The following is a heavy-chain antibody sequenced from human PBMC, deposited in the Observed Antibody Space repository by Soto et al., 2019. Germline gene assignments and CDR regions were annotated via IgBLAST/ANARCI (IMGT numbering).Heavy chain of an antibody. CDR1: GGTFTSYA. V-gene: IGHV1-18*01. Sequence: QVQLVQSGAEVKKPGSSVKVSCKASGGTFTSYAISWVRQAPGQGLEWMGWISAYNGNTNYAQKLQGRVTMTTDTSTSTAYMELRSLRSDDTAVYYCARKSGYPYYYGMDVWGQGTTVTVSS. J-gene: IGHJ6*02. CDR2: ISAYNGNT. CDR3: ARKSGYPYYYGMDV. D-gene: IGHD3-22*01.